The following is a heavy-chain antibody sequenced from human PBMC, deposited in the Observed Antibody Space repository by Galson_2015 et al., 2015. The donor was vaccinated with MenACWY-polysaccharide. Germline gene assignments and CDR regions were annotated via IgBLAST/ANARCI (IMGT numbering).Heavy chain of an antibody. V-gene: IGHV3-23*01. CDR2: MGGSGGST. CDR3: ARLSGYTYRSPYYSDY. Sequence: SLRLSCAAAGFTFSSYAMSWVRQAPGKGLEWVSSMGGSGGSTYYGDSVKGRFTISRDNSKNTLYLQMKRLRAEDTAIYYCARLSGYTYRSPYYSDYWGQGTLVTVSS. D-gene: IGHD5-12*01. J-gene: IGHJ4*02. CDR1: GFTFSSYA.